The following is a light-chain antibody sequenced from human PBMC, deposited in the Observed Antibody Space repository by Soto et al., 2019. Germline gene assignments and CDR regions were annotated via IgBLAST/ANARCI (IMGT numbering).Light chain of an antibody. CDR1: QSVGRNY. CDR3: QQYASSPLT. V-gene: IGKV3-20*01. CDR2: GAS. Sequence: EIVLTQSPGTLSLSPGERATLSCRASQSVGRNYLAGYQQKPGQAPRLLIYGASSRATGIPDRFSGSGSGTDFTLTNGRLETEECAVYYCQQYASSPLTFGGRNSVEMK. J-gene: IGKJ4*01.